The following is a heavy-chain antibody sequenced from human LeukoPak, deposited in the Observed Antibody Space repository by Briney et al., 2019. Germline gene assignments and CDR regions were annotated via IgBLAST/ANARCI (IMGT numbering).Heavy chain of an antibody. D-gene: IGHD3-10*01. CDR2: IRSDGTNK. CDR3: AKDKGSSFAFEM. CDR1: GLTFSGHW. V-gene: IGHV3-30*02. J-gene: IGHJ3*02. Sequence: PGGSLRLSCAASGLTFSGHWMSWVRQAPGKGLDWVAFIRSDGTNKYYPDSVKGRFTISRDNSKNTVYLQMNSLRPDDTAIYYCAKDKGSSFAFEMWGQGTMVTVSS.